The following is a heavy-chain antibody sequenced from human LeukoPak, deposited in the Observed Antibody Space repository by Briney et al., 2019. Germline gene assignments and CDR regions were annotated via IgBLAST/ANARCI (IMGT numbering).Heavy chain of an antibody. CDR2: IYYSGST. Sequence: TSETLSLTCTVSGGSISSSSYYWGWIRQPPGKGLEWIGSIYYSGSTYYNPSLKSRVTISVDTSKNQFSLKLSSVTAADTAVYYCARLPRSAYWYFDLWGRGTLVTVSS. CDR3: ARLPRSAYWYFDL. V-gene: IGHV4-39*01. J-gene: IGHJ2*01. CDR1: GGSISSSSYY.